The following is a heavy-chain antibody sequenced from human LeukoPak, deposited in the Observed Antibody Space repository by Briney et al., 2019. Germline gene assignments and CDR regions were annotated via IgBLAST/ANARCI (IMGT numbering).Heavy chain of an antibody. CDR3: ARLYGSGYHYYGMDA. V-gene: IGHV4-34*01. J-gene: IGHJ6*02. CDR2: INHSGST. D-gene: IGHD3-22*01. CDR1: GGSFSGYY. Sequence: SETLSLTCAVYGGSFSGYYWGWIRQPPGKGLEWIGEINHSGSTNYNPSLKSRVTISVDTSKNQFSLKLSSVTAADTAVYFCARLYGSGYHYYGMDAWGQGTTVTVSS.